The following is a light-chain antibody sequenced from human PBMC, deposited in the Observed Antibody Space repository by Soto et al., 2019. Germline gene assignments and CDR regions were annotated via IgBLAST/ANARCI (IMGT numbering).Light chain of an antibody. CDR3: QQYNFWPPLT. J-gene: IGKJ4*01. V-gene: IGKV3-15*01. CDR2: DAS. CDR1: QSVNSN. Sequence: EIVMTQSPATLSVSPGERATLSCRASQSVNSNLAWYRQKPGQAPRLLISDASTRATGVPARLSGSGSGTEFTNNISSLQSEDSGIYYCQQYNFWPPLTFGGGTKVEIK.